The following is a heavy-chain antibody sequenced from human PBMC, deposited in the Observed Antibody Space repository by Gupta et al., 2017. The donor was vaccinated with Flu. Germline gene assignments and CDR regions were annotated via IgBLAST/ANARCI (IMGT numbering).Heavy chain of an antibody. CDR3: ARTGKNGWNIDH. Sequence: VRQAAGKGLEWVANIEENGNQKYYMDSVKGRFTISRDNAKNSLSLQMISLRAEDTGVYYCARTGKNGWNIDHWGQGTLVTVSS. D-gene: IGHD1-1*01. CDR2: IEENGNQK. V-gene: IGHV3-7*01. J-gene: IGHJ4*02.